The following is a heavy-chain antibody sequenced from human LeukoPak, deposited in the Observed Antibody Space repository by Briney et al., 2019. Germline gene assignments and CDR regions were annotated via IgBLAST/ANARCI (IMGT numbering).Heavy chain of an antibody. CDR2: ISYDGSNK. CDR3: AKGDSGWYGGAFDI. CDR1: GFTFSSYA. Sequence: GGSLRLSCAASGFTFSSYAMHWVRQAPGKGLEWVAVISYDGSNKYYADSVKGRFTISRDNSKNTLYLQMNSLRAEDTAVYYCAKGDSGWYGGAFDIWGQGTMVTVSS. J-gene: IGHJ3*02. D-gene: IGHD6-19*01. V-gene: IGHV3-30-3*01.